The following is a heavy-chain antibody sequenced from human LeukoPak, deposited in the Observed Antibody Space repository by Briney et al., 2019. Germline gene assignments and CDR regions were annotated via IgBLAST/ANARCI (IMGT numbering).Heavy chain of an antibody. D-gene: IGHD3-3*02. CDR2: ISGDGGST. V-gene: IGHV3-43*02. Sequence: PGGSLRLSCAASGFTFSSYAMHWVRQAPGKGLEWVSLISGDGGSTYYADSVKGRFTISRDNSKNSLYLQMNSLRTEDTALYYCAKDILGSTGFDYWGQGTLVTVSS. CDR3: AKDILGSTGFDY. J-gene: IGHJ4*02. CDR1: GFTFSSYA.